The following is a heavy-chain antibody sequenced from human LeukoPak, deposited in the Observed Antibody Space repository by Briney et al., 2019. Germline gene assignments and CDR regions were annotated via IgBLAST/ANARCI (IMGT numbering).Heavy chain of an antibody. J-gene: IGHJ4*02. CDR2: IKQDGSEK. Sequence: PGGSLRLSCAASGFTFSSYWMSWVRQAPGKGLEWVANIKQDGSEKYYVDSVKGRFTISRGNAKNSLYLQMNSLRAEDTAVYYCARVRYYYGSGSYYTLDYWGQGTLVTVSS. CDR3: ARVRYYYGSGSYYTLDY. D-gene: IGHD3-10*01. V-gene: IGHV3-7*01. CDR1: GFTFSSYW.